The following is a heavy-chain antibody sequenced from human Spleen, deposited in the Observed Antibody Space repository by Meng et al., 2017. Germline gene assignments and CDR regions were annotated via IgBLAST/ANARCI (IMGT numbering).Heavy chain of an antibody. CDR1: GYTFTSYW. D-gene: IGHD3-10*01. CDR3: ALGYYGSRSYYNVNGMDV. Sequence: GESLKISCKGSGYTFTSYWIGWVRQMPGKGLEWMGIMDPNDSDIRYSPSFQGQVTISADKSISTAYLQWSSLKASDTAMYYCALGYYGSRSYYNVNGMDVWGQGTTVTVSS. V-gene: IGHV5-51*01. CDR2: MDPNDSDI. J-gene: IGHJ6*01.